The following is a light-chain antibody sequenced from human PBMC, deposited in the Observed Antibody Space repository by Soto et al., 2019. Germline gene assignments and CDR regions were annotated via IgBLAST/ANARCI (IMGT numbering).Light chain of an antibody. Sequence: DIQMTQSPSSLSASVGDRVTITCRASQSISGYLNWYQQKPGKAPELLIYTASSLQSGVPSRFSGGGSGTDYTLTISSPQPEDFATYYCQQSYSAPSITFGQGTRLEIK. CDR1: QSISGY. CDR2: TAS. CDR3: QQSYSAPSIT. V-gene: IGKV1-39*01. J-gene: IGKJ5*01.